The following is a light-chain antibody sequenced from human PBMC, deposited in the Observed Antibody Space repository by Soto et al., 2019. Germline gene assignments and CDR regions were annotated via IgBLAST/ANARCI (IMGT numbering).Light chain of an antibody. CDR2: TAS. CDR1: QRINNL. CDR3: QQYNNWPPIT. J-gene: IGKJ5*01. V-gene: IGKV1-39*01. Sequence: DIQLTQSPSSLTASVGDSVTITCRASQRINNLLNWYQQKPGKAPKLLIHTASSLQSGVPSRFSGSGSGTEFTLTISSLQSEDFAVYYCQQYNNWPPITFGQGTRLEIK.